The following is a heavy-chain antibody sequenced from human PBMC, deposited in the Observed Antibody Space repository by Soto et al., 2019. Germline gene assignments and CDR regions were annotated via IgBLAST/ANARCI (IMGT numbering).Heavy chain of an antibody. Sequence: QVQLVESGGGVVQPGRSLRLSCAASGFTFSSYGMHWVRQAPGKGLEWVAVISYDGSNKYYADSVKGRFTISRDNSKNTLYLQMNSLRAEDTAVYYCAKISRSSSWSNGDYYYGMDVWGQGTTVTVSS. D-gene: IGHD6-13*01. J-gene: IGHJ6*02. V-gene: IGHV3-30*18. CDR3: AKISRSSSWSNGDYYYGMDV. CDR2: ISYDGSNK. CDR1: GFTFSSYG.